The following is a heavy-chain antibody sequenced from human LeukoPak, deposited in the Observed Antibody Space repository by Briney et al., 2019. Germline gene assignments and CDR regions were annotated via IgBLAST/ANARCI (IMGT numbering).Heavy chain of an antibody. Sequence: SETLSLTCAVYGGSFSGYYWSWIRQPPGKGLEWIGEINHSGSTNYNPSLKSRVTISVDTSKNQSSPKLSSVTAADTAVYYCARALFAWRSRDGYRPYYYGMDVWGQGTTVTVSS. D-gene: IGHD5-24*01. V-gene: IGHV4-34*01. CDR3: ARALFAWRSRDGYRPYYYGMDV. J-gene: IGHJ6*02. CDR2: INHSGST. CDR1: GGSFSGYY.